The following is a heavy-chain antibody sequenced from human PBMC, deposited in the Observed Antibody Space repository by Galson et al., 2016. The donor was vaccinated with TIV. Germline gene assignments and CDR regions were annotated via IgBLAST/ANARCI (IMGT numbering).Heavy chain of an antibody. CDR3: AKVSQYCSNGVCYRSFYGMDV. CDR1: GYIFDNYW. J-gene: IGHJ6*02. D-gene: IGHD2-8*01. V-gene: IGHV5-51*03. Sequence: QSGAEVKKPGESLKISCKGSGYIFDNYWIAWVRQMPGKGLEWMGIIYPGDSDTTYSTSLEGQVTISADRSISTAYLQWSSLKASDTAIYYCAKVSQYCSNGVCYRSFYGMDVWGQGTTVTVSS. CDR2: IYPGDSDT.